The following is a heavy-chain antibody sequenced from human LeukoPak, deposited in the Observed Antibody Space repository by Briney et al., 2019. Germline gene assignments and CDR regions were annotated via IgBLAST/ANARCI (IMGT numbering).Heavy chain of an antibody. V-gene: IGHV3-30*03. Sequence: PGGSLRLSCAASGFTFSSYCMHWVRQAPGKGLEWVAVISKDGSDKYYPGSVRGRFTISRDNSKNTIYLQMDSLRAEDTAIYYCARDYWWNYDYWGQGTLVTVSS. CDR1: GFTFSSYC. J-gene: IGHJ4*02. CDR2: ISKDGSDK. CDR3: ARDYWWNYDY. D-gene: IGHD1-7*01.